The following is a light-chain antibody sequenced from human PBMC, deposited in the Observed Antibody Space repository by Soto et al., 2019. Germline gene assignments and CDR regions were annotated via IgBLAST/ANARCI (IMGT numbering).Light chain of an antibody. V-gene: IGKV1-5*03. J-gene: IGKJ5*01. CDR2: KAS. CDR3: QQYNSYPWT. Sequence: DVQMTQSPSTLSASVGDRVTITCRASQGISSWLAWYQQKPGKAPKLLIYKASSLESGVPSRFSGSGSGTEFTLTISSLQPDDFATYYCQQYNSYPWTFGQGTRLEI. CDR1: QGISSW.